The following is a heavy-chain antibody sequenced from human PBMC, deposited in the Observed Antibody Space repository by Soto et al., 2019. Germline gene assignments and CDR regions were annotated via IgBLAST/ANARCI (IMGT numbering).Heavy chain of an antibody. CDR3: ARGGPGGSYYFDY. V-gene: IGHV4-34*01. Sequence: SETLSLTCAVYGGSFSGYYWSWIRQPPGKGLEWIGKINHSGSTNYNPSLKSRVTISVDTSKNQFSLKQSSVTAADTAVYYCARGGPGGSYYFDYWGQGTLVTVSS. D-gene: IGHD5-12*01. CDR2: INHSGST. CDR1: GGSFSGYY. J-gene: IGHJ4*02.